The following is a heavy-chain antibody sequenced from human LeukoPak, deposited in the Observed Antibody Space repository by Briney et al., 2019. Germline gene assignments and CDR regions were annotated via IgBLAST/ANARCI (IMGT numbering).Heavy chain of an antibody. D-gene: IGHD6-13*01. CDR2: ISSGRSYI. CDR1: GFTFSNAW. CDR3: ARFIAAPYYFDY. Sequence: TGGSLRLSCAASGFTFSNAWMSWVRQAPGKGLEWVSFISSGRSYIYYADSVKGRFTISRDNAKNSLYLQMNSLRAEDTAVYYCARFIAAPYYFDYWGRGTLVTVSS. V-gene: IGHV3-21*01. J-gene: IGHJ4*02.